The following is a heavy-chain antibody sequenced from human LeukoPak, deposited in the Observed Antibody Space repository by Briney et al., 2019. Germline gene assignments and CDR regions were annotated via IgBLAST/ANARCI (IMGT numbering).Heavy chain of an antibody. J-gene: IGHJ3*02. CDR2: IKEDGSEK. Sequence: PGGSLRLSCAASGFTLSSYWMSWVRQAPGKGLEWVANIKEDGSEKHYVDSVKGRFTISRDNAKNSLYLHMNSLTAEDTAMYYCARDWLAGVPFDAFDIWGQGTMVSVSS. CDR1: GFTLSSYW. D-gene: IGHD3-10*01. CDR3: ARDWLAGVPFDAFDI. V-gene: IGHV3-7*03.